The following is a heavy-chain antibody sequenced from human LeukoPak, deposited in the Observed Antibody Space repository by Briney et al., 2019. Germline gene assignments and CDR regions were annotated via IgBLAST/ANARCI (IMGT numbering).Heavy chain of an antibody. CDR3: AHGRVDYYYYYYMDV. CDR1: GFTLSSYS. D-gene: IGHD2-15*01. Sequence: PGGSLRLSCAASGFTLSSYSMNWVRQAPGKGLEWVSYISSSSSTIYYADSVKGRFTISRDNAKNSLYLQMNSLRAEDTAVYYCAHGRVDYYYYYYMDVWGKGTTVTVSS. CDR2: ISSSSSTI. V-gene: IGHV3-48*01. J-gene: IGHJ6*03.